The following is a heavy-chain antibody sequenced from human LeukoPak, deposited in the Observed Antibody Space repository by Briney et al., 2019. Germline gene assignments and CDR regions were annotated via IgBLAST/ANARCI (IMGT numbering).Heavy chain of an antibody. D-gene: IGHD6-13*01. CDR1: GYSISSGYY. J-gene: IGHJ5*02. CDR2: IYYSGST. V-gene: IGHV4-38-2*02. CDR3: ARSSSWYIIWFDP. Sequence: PSETLSLTCTVSGYSISSGYYWGWIRQPPGKGLEWIGSIYYSGSTYYNPSLKSRVTISVDTSKNQFSLKLSSVTAADTAVYYCARSSSWYIIWFDPWGQGTLVTVSS.